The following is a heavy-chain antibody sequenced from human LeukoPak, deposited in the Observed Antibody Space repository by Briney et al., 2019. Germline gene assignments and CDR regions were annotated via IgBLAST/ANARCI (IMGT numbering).Heavy chain of an antibody. Sequence: PSETLSLTCTVSGGSISDYWSWIRQSAGKGLEWIGHIYSTGTNNYNPSLRSRVTLSVDTSKNQFSLKLRSVTAADTAVYYCARDLYSHDDYWGQGTLVTVSS. CDR3: ARDLYSHDDY. CDR1: GGSISDY. D-gene: IGHD2-15*01. CDR2: IYSTGTN. J-gene: IGHJ4*02. V-gene: IGHV4-4*07.